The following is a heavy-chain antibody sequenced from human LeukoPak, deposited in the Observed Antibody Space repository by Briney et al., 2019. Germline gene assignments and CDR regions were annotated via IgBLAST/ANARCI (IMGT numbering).Heavy chain of an antibody. D-gene: IGHD6-13*01. CDR3: ARDVVAAAGSWDY. J-gene: IGHJ4*02. Sequence: SETLSLTCAVYGGSFSGYYWSWIRQPPGKGLEWIGEINHSGSTNYNPSLKSRVTISVDTSKNQFSLKLSSVTAADTAVYYCARDVVAAAGSWDYWGQGTLVTVSS. CDR2: INHSGST. V-gene: IGHV4-34*01. CDR1: GGSFSGYY.